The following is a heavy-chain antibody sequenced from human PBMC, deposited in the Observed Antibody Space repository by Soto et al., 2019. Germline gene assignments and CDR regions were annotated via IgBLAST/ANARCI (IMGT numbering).Heavy chain of an antibody. CDR3: AREKSPDIVVVPSRNNDAFDI. D-gene: IGHD2-2*01. V-gene: IGHV3-53*01. CDR2: IYSGGST. J-gene: IGHJ3*02. Sequence: EVQLVESGGGLIQPGGSLRLSCAASGFTVSSNYMSWVRQAPGKGLEWVSVIYSGGSTYYADSVKGRFTISRDNSKNTLYRQMNSLRAEDTAVYYCAREKSPDIVVVPSRNNDAFDIWGQGTMVTVSS. CDR1: GFTVSSNY.